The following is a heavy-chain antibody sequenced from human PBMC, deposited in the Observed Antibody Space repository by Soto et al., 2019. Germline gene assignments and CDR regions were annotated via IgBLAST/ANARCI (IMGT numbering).Heavy chain of an antibody. V-gene: IGHV3-48*01. CDR3: ARSSSGWAYFFDY. CDR2: ITSSSSPI. CDR1: GFTFSSYS. J-gene: IGHJ4*02. D-gene: IGHD6-19*01. Sequence: EVQLVESGGGLVQPGGSLRLSCIASGFTFSSYSMNWVRQAPGKGLEWVSYITSSSSPIYYADSVKGRFTISRDNAKNSLSLQMNNLRTEDTAFYYCARSSSGWAYFFDYWGQGTLVTVSS.